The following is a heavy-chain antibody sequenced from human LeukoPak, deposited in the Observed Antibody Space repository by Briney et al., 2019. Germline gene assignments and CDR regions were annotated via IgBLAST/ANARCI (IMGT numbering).Heavy chain of an antibody. CDR1: GFTFSNYG. V-gene: IGHV3-33*01. D-gene: IGHD2-2*01. CDR3: ARVLVPAATSRYYYYGMDV. CDR2: IWYDGRNK. J-gene: IGHJ6*02. Sequence: GRSLRLSCAASGFTFSNYGMHWVGQAPGKGVEGVAVIWYDGRNKYYADTVKGRFTISRDNAKNTVYLQMNSLRAEDTDVYYCARVLVPAATSRYYYYGMDVWGQGTTVTVSS.